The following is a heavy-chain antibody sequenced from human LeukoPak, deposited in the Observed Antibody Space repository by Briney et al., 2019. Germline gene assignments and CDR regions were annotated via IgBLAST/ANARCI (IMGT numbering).Heavy chain of an antibody. D-gene: IGHD3-22*01. J-gene: IGHJ3*02. CDR3: ARLTYYDRSGSYVAFDI. V-gene: IGHV5-51*01. Sequence: GESLKISCKGSGYSFTSYWIGWVRQMPGKGLEWMGIIYPGDSDTRYSPSFQGQVTISADKSISTAYLQWSSLKASDTAMYYCARLTYYDRSGSYVAFDIWDQGTMVTVSS. CDR1: GYSFTSYW. CDR2: IYPGDSDT.